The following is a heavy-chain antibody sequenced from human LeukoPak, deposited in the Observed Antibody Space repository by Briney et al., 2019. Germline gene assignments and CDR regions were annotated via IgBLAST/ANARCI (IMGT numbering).Heavy chain of an antibody. Sequence: PGGSLRLSCAASGFTFSSYWMNWVRQAPGKGLEWVSAISGSGGSTYYADSVKGRFTISRDNSKNTLYLQMNSLRAEDTAVYYCAKDRSTVVTRGLDYWGQGTLVTVSS. CDR1: GFTFSSYW. CDR2: ISGSGGST. V-gene: IGHV3-23*01. D-gene: IGHD4-23*01. CDR3: AKDRSTVVTRGLDY. J-gene: IGHJ4*02.